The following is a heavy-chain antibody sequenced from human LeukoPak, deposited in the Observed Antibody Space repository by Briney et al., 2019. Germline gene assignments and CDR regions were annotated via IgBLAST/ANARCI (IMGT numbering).Heavy chain of an antibody. V-gene: IGHV3-9*01. Sequence: GGSLRLSCAASGFTFDDYAMHWVRQAPGKGLEWVSGISWNSGSIAYADSVKGRFTISRDNAKNSLYLQMNSLRAEDTALYYCAKARTRDSTRIFDYWGQGTLVTVSS. D-gene: IGHD2-2*01. J-gene: IGHJ4*02. CDR1: GFTFDDYA. CDR2: ISWNSGSI. CDR3: AKARTRDSTRIFDY.